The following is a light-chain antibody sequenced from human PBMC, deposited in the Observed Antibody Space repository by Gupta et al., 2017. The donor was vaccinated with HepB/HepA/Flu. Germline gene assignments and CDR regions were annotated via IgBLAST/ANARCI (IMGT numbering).Light chain of an antibody. CDR3: SSYTSSSTQVV. V-gene: IGLV2-14*03. CDR2: DVS. J-gene: IGLJ2*01. CDR1: SSDVGGYNY. Sequence: QSALTQPASVSGSPGQSITISCTGTSSDVGGYNYVSWYQQHPGKAPKLMSYDVSNRPSGVSNRFSGSKSGNTASLTISGLQAEDEAGYYCSSYTSSSTQVVFGGGTKLTVL.